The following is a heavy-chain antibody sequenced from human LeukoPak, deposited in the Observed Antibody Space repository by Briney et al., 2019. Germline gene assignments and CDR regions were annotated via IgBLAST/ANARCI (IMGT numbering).Heavy chain of an antibody. D-gene: IGHD3-22*01. CDR1: SGSISSYY. J-gene: IGHJ4*02. CDR3: ARDRRIDYYDSSGYLDY. V-gene: IGHV4-59*01. CDR2: IYYSGNT. Sequence: SETLFLTCTVSSGSISSYYWSWIRQSPGKGLEWIGYIYYSGNTNYNPSLKSRVTISVDTSKNQFSLKLSSVTAADAAVYYCARDRRIDYYDSSGYLDYWGQGTLVTVSS.